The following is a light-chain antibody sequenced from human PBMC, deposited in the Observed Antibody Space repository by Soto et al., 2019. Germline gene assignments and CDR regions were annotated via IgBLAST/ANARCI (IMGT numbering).Light chain of an antibody. CDR2: GAS. CDR3: QQYGSAAA. V-gene: IGKV3-20*01. CDR1: QSVSSSY. J-gene: IGKJ3*01. Sequence: EIVLTQSPGTLSLSPGERATLSCRASQSVSSSYLAWYQQNPGPAPRPLIYGASSRAPGIPDRFSGSGSGTDFPLTICRLEPEDFAVYYCQQYGSAAAFGPGTKMDIK.